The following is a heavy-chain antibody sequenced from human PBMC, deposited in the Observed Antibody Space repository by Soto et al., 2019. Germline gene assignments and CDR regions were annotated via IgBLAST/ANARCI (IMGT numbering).Heavy chain of an antibody. D-gene: IGHD2-2*01. Sequence: GESLKISCKASGYTFTSYGISWVRQAPGQGLEWMGWISAYNGNTNYAQKLQGRVTMTTDTSTSTAYMELRSLRSDDTAVYYCARWEGYCSRTSCSRVHAFDIWGQGTMVTVSS. CDR2: ISAYNGNT. CDR1: GYTFTSYG. J-gene: IGHJ3*02. V-gene: IGHV1-18*01. CDR3: ARWEGYCSRTSCSRVHAFDI.